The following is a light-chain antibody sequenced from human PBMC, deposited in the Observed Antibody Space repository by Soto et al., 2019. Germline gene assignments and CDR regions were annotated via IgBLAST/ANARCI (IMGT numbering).Light chain of an antibody. CDR3: QQYNNWWT. Sequence: EIVMTQSPATLSVSPGERATLSCRASQSVNNNLAWYQQKPGQAPRLLISGASTRATGIPARFSGSGSETECTRTISSLQSEDLAVYDCQQYNNWWTFGQGTKVEIK. V-gene: IGKV3-15*01. J-gene: IGKJ1*01. CDR1: QSVNNN. CDR2: GAS.